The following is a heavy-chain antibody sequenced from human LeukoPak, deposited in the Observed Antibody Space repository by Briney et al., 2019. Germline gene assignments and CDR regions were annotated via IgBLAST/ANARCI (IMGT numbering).Heavy chain of an antibody. CDR3: ARSYSGDPRRAFDI. Sequence: KSSETLSLTCSVSGGSISSWSYYWGWIRQPPGKGLEWIGTIFYSGNTYYNPSLKSRVTISVDTSKNQFSLKLSSVTAADTAVFYCARSYSGDPRRAFDIWGQGTVVTVSS. CDR1: GGSISSWSYY. J-gene: IGHJ3*02. D-gene: IGHD1-26*01. V-gene: IGHV4-39*01. CDR2: IFYSGNT.